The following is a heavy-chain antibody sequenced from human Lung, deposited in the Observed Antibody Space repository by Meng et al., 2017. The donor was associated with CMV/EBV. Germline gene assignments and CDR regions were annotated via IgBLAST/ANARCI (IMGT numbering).Heavy chain of an antibody. CDR3: AKDHMLSYFDY. CDR2: IYSGDSST. CDR1: GFTLSNYA. D-gene: IGHD2-8*01. V-gene: IGHV3-23*03. J-gene: IGHJ4*02. Sequence: ESLKISCAASGFTLSNYAMSWVRQAPGKGLEWVSVIYSGDSSTHYADSVKGRFTISRDNSKNTLYLQMNSLRAEDTAVYYCAKDHMLSYFDYWGKGTLVPVSS.